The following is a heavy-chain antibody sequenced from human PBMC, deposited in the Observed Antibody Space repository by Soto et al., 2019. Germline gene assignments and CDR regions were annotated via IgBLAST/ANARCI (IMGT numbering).Heavy chain of an antibody. CDR2: ISGNDGST. CDR1: GFTFSNYI. Sequence: VQLLESGGDLVQPGGSLRLSCVTSGFTFSNYIVSWVRQAPGQGLEWVSSISGNDGSTWYADSVKGRFTISRGSSQNSLFLQVNSLRAEDTAVYYCARKSGQWLPYFDYWGPGTLVTVSS. CDR3: ARKSGQWLPYFDY. D-gene: IGHD6-19*01. J-gene: IGHJ4*02. V-gene: IGHV3-23*01.